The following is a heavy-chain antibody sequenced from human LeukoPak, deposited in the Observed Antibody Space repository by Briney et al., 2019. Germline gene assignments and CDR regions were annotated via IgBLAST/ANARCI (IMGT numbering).Heavy chain of an antibody. CDR1: GDSISTYF. CDR2: ISYSGST. J-gene: IGHJ4*02. D-gene: IGHD5-24*01. V-gene: IGHV4-59*01. CDR3: ARTQMGYFFDY. Sequence: SETLSLTCTVSGDSISTYFWSWIRQPPGKGREWIGYISYSGSTNYKPSLKSRVTISVDTSKNQFSLKLSSVIAADTAVYYCARTQMGYFFDYWGQGTLVTVSS.